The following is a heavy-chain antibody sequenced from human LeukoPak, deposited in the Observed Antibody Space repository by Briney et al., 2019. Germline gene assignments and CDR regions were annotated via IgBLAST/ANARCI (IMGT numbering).Heavy chain of an antibody. J-gene: IGHJ4*02. CDR2: INHSGST. D-gene: IGHD1-26*01. CDR1: GGSFSGYY. Sequence: PSETLSLTCAVYGGSFSGYYWSWIRQPPGKGLEWIGEINHSGSTNYNPSLKSRVTISVDTSKNQFSLKLSSVTAADTAVYYCARGQVGATRLTLFDYWGQGTLVTVSS. CDR3: ARGQVGATRLTLFDY. V-gene: IGHV4-34*01.